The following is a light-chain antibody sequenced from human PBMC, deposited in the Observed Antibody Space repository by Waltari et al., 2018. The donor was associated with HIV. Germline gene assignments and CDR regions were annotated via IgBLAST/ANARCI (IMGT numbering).Light chain of an antibody. V-gene: IGLV3-25*03. Sequence: SSELTQPPSVSVSPGQTARIPCSGDALPKQYTSWYQQKPGQAPVLVIYKDKERPSGIPERFSGSTSGTTVTLTISGLQAEDEADYYCRSTDSSGTRIFGGGTKLTVL. J-gene: IGLJ2*01. CDR2: KDK. CDR1: ALPKQY. CDR3: RSTDSSGTRI.